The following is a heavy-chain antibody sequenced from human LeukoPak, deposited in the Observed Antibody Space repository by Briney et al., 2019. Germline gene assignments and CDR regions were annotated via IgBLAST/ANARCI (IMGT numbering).Heavy chain of an antibody. D-gene: IGHD3-10*01. Sequence: GGSLRLSCAASGFTLSDYSMSWIRQAPGKGLEWISYMRPNGHTIYYADSLKGRFTVSWDNAKNSLYLQMNSLRAEDTAVYYCARDVWFGELFPFGYWGQGTLVTVSS. CDR1: GFTLSDYS. CDR3: ARDVWFGELFPFGY. J-gene: IGHJ4*02. V-gene: IGHV3-11*04. CDR2: MRPNGHTI.